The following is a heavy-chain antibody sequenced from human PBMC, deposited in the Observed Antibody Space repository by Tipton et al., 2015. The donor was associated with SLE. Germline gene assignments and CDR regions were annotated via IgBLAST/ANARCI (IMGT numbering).Heavy chain of an antibody. J-gene: IGHJ5*02. CDR2: INHSGST. D-gene: IGHD1-26*01. V-gene: IGHV4-34*01. CDR1: GGSFSGYY. CDR3: ARARGGSSGWFDP. Sequence: TLSLTCAVYGGSFSGYYWSWIRQPPGKGLEWIGEINHSGSTNYNPSLKSRVTISVDTFKNHFSLKLSSVTAADTAVYYCARARGGSSGWFDPWGQGTLVTVAS.